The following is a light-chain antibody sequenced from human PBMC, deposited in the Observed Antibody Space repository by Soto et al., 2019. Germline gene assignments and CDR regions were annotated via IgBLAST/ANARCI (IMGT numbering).Light chain of an antibody. J-gene: IGLJ1*01. V-gene: IGLV1-51*01. CDR3: GTWVDSLRTFV. CDR2: DSG. CDR1: SSYIGNGF. Sequence: QSVLTQPPSVSAAPGQTVTVSCSASSSYIGNGFVSWYQQLPGAAPRLLIYDSGKRPSGIPDRFSGSKSDTSATLVITGLQSGDEAEYYCGTWVDSLRTFVFGTGTKLTVL.